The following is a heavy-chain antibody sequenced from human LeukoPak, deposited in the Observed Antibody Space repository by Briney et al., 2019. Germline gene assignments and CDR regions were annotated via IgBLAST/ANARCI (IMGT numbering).Heavy chain of an antibody. Sequence: SVKVSCKASGGTFSSHAISWVRQAPGQGLEWMGGIIPIFGTANYAQKFQGRVTITADESTSTAYTELSSLRSEDTAVYYCARGANYGDYSDYYYGMDVWGQGTTVTVSS. CDR3: ARGANYGDYSDYYYGMDV. D-gene: IGHD4-17*01. CDR1: GGTFSSHA. V-gene: IGHV1-69*13. CDR2: IIPIFGTA. J-gene: IGHJ6*02.